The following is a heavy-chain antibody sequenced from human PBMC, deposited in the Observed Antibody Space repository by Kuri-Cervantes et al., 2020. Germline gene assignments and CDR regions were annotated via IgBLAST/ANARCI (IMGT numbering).Heavy chain of an antibody. CDR1: GDSVSSNSAA. Sequence: SCAISGDSVSSNSAAWNWIRQSPSRGLEWLGRTYYRSKWYNDYAVSVKSRITINPDTSKNQFSLQLNSVTPEDTAVYYCARWGIGSGKTVGFGYWGQGTLVTVSS. CDR3: ARWGIGSGKTVGFGY. V-gene: IGHV6-1*01. D-gene: IGHD6-13*01. CDR2: TYYRSKWYN. J-gene: IGHJ4*02.